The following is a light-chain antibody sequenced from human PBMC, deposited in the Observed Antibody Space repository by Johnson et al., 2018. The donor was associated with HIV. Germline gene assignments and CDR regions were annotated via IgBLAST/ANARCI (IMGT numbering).Light chain of an antibody. Sequence: QSVLTQPPSVSAAPGQKVTISCSGSTSNIGNNYVSWYQQLPGTAPKLLIYDNNKRPSGIPDRFSASKSGTSATLGITGLQTGDEANDYCGTWDGGLSVYVFGTGTEVTVL. CDR1: TSNIGNNY. CDR3: GTWDGGLSVYV. J-gene: IGLJ1*01. V-gene: IGLV1-51*01. CDR2: DNN.